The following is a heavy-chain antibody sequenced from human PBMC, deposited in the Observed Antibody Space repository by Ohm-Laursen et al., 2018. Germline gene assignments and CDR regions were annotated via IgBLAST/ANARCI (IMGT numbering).Heavy chain of an antibody. CDR2: IYPGDSDT. CDR3: ASHHGAVADYYGMDV. V-gene: IGHV5-51*01. J-gene: IGHJ6*02. Sequence: GESLRISCKGSGYSFTSYWIGWVRQMPGKGLEWMGIIYPGDSDTRYSPSFQGQVTISADKSISTAYLQWSSLKASDTAMYYCASHHGAVADYYGMDVWGQGTTVTVSS. D-gene: IGHD6-19*01. CDR1: GYSFTSYW.